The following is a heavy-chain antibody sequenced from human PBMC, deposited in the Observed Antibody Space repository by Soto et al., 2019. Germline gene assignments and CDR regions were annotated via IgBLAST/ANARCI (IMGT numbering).Heavy chain of an antibody. J-gene: IGHJ4*02. CDR3: AKFGMATTKRSPPYYIDY. CDR2: ISGSGGGT. V-gene: IGHV3-23*01. Sequence: SGGSLIRSCGASRLNFSSYATRWVRQARGQGLEWVSSISGSGGGTYYADSVKGRFTFSRDNSKNTLYLQMNSLRAEDTAVYYCAKFGMATTKRSPPYYIDYWGQGALVTGSS. D-gene: IGHD1-1*01. CDR1: RLNFSSYA.